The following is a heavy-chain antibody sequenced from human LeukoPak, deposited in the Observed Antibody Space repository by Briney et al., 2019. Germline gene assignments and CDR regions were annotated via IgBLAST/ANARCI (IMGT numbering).Heavy chain of an antibody. CDR3: AKDKAAGGTRGFEI. CDR1: GFTFSNYG. V-gene: IGHV3-30*18. Sequence: GALSLSSAASGFTFSNYGMHWVRQAPGKGLEWVADISFDGNNKNYADSVKGRFTISRDNTKNTLQLQMNSLRAEDTAVYFSAKDKAAGGTRGFEIWGQGTMVTVSS. CDR2: ISFDGNNK. D-gene: IGHD6-13*01. J-gene: IGHJ3*02.